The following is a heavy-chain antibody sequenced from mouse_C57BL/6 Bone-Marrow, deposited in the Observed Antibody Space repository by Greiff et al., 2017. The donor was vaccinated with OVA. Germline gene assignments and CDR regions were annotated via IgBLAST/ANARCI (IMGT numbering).Heavy chain of an antibody. Sequence: EVQLQESGPELVKPGASVKIPCKASGYTFTDYNMDWVKQSHGKSLEWIGDINPNNGGTIYNQKFKGKATLTVDKSSSTAYIELRLLTSEDTAVYYCARGAPFDYWGKGTTLTVSS. CDR1: GYTFTDYN. CDR3: ARGAPFDY. J-gene: IGHJ2*01. CDR2: INPNNGGT. V-gene: IGHV1-18*01.